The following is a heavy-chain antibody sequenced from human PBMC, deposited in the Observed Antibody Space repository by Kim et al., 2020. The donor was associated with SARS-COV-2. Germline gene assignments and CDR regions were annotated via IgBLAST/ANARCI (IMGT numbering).Heavy chain of an antibody. J-gene: IGHJ6*02. CDR1: GGSFSSRSYY. D-gene: IGHD3-10*01. Sequence: SETLSLTCTVSGGSFSSRSYYWGWIRQSPGKGLEWIGSVYSSGNTYSNPSRQRRVSIFVDASRNQFSLNLRSVTAADTAVYYCPGHMAPVRGAFMDVWGPGITVTVSS. CDR2: VYSSGNT. CDR3: PGHMAPVRGAFMDV. V-gene: IGHV4-39*01.